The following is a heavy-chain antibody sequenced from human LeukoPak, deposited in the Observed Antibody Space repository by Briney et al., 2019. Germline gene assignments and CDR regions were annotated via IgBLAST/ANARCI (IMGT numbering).Heavy chain of an antibody. D-gene: IGHD3-22*01. CDR2: IYSGGST. Sequence: PGGSLRLSCAASGFTVSSNYMSWVRQAPGKGLEWVSVIYSGGSTYYADSVKGRFTISRDNSKNTLYLQMNSLRAEDTAVYYCARTAGEYYYDSSGYRDWGQGTLVTVSS. V-gene: IGHV3-66*01. J-gene: IGHJ4*02. CDR3: ARTAGEYYYDSSGYRD. CDR1: GFTVSSNY.